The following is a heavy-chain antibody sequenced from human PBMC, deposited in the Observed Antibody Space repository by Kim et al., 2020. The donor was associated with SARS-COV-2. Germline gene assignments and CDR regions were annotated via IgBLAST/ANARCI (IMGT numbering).Heavy chain of an antibody. CDR1: GGSISSNY. CDR2: SYYSEST. CDR3: ARVASSIAVAVAFDP. V-gene: IGHV4-59*01. Sequence: SETLSLTCTVSGGSISSNYWCWIWQRPGKGLEWIGYSYYSESTNYNPSLKSRVTISVDTSKNQFSLKLSSVTAADTAVYYCARVASSIAVAVAFDPWGQGTLVTVSS. D-gene: IGHD6-19*01. J-gene: IGHJ5*02.